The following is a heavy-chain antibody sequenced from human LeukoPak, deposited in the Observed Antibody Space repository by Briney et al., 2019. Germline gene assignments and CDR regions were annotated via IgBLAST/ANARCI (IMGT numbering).Heavy chain of an antibody. J-gene: IGHJ4*02. V-gene: IGHV4-59*08. CDR3: ARLVSITPRGFDS. Sequence: PSETLSLTCTVSGGSISSYYWNWIRQPPGKGLEWIGYIFSSGSTNYSPSLKSRVAISVDTSKNQFSLKLSSVTATDTAVYYCARLVSITPRGFDSWGQGTLVTVSS. CDR1: GGSISSYY. CDR2: IFSSGST. D-gene: IGHD1-14*01.